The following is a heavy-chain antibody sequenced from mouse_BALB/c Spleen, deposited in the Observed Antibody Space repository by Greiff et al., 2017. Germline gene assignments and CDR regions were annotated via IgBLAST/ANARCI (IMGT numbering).Heavy chain of an antibody. J-gene: IGHJ2*01. CDR3: ARGHGYYYLDY. D-gene: IGHD2-3*01. Sequence: VHLVESGPGLVQPSQSLSITCTVSGFSLTSYGVHWVRQSPGKGLEWLGVIWSGGSTDYNAAFISRLSISKDNSKSQVFFKMNSLQANDTAIYYCARGHGYYYLDYWGQGTTLTVSS. CDR1: GFSLTSYG. CDR2: IWSGGST. V-gene: IGHV2-2*02.